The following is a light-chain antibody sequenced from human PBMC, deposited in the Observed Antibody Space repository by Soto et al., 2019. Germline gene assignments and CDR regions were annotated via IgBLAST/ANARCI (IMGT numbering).Light chain of an antibody. CDR2: EVT. CDR3: CSYSTSSLRV. J-gene: IGLJ3*02. CDR1: NSDVGGYNY. Sequence: QSALTQPASVSGSPGQSITIYCTGSNSDVGGYNYVSWYQQHPGKAPKLMIYEVTYRPSGVSDRFSGSKSGNTASLTISGLQAEDEADYYCCSYSTSSLRVFGGGTKLTVL. V-gene: IGLV2-14*01.